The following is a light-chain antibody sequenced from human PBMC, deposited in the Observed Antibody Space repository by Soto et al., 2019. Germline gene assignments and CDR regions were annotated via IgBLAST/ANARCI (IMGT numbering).Light chain of an antibody. CDR3: QQYNNWPRT. Sequence: EIVLTQSPATLSLSPGERATLFCRASQSIGGFLAWYQQRPGQAPRLLIYGASSRATGIPDRFSGSGSGTDFTLTISGLEPEDFAVYYCQQYNNWPRTFGQGTKVDIK. CDR1: QSIGGF. J-gene: IGKJ1*01. CDR2: GAS. V-gene: IGKV3-11*01.